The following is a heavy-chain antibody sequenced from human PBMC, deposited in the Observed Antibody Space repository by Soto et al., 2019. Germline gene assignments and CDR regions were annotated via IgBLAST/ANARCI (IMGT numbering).Heavy chain of an antibody. CDR2: ISYDGSNK. J-gene: IGHJ4*02. V-gene: IGHV3-30*18. CDR3: AKPIFSEWLLYLDY. D-gene: IGHD3-3*01. Sequence: GGSLRLSCAASGFTFSSYGMHWVRQAPGKGLEWVAVISYDGSNKYYADSVKGRFTISRDNSKNTLYLQMNSLRAEDTAVYYCAKPIFSEWLLYLDYWGQGTLVTVSS. CDR1: GFTFSSYG.